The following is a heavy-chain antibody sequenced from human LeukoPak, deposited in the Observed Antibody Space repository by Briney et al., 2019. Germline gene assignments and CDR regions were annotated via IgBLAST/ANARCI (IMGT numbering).Heavy chain of an antibody. CDR1: GYTFTDYY. Sequence: GASVKASCKASGYTFTDYYMHWVQQAPGKGLEWMGRVDPEDGETIYAEKFQGRVTITADTSTDTAYMELSSLRSEDTAVYYCATAAVVPAQAAADSLDYWGQGTLVTVSS. CDR3: ATAAVVPAQAAADSLDY. J-gene: IGHJ4*02. V-gene: IGHV1-69-2*01. D-gene: IGHD2-2*01. CDR2: VDPEDGET.